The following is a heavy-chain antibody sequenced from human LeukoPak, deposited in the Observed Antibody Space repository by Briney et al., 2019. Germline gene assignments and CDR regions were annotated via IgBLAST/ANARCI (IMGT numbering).Heavy chain of an antibody. J-gene: IGHJ5*02. V-gene: IGHV3-23*01. CDR1: GFTFSSCA. CDR3: ARDIRYCSGGTSYGWFDP. D-gene: IGHD2-15*01. CDR2: LSGSGENT. Sequence: GGSLRLSCAASGFTFSSCAMSWVRQAPGKGLEWVSALSGSGENTYYTDSVKGRFTISRDNSRNTLFLQMNSLRAEDTAVYYCARDIRYCSGGTSYGWFDPWGQGTLVTVSS.